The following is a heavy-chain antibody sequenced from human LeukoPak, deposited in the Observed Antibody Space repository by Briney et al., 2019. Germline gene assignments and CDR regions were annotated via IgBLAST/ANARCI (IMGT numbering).Heavy chain of an antibody. CDR3: ARYLHGRKVTADTWGL. CDR2: IIPILGIA. J-gene: IGHJ4*02. D-gene: IGHD2-21*02. Sequence: SVKVSCKASGGTFSSYAISWVRQAPGQGLEWMGRIIPILGIANYAQKFQGRVTITADKSTSTAYMELSSLRSEDTAVYYCARYLHGRKVTADTWGLWGQGTLVTVSS. CDR1: GGTFSSYA. V-gene: IGHV1-69*04.